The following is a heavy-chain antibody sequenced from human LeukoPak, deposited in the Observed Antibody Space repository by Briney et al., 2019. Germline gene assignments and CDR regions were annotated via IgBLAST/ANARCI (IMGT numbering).Heavy chain of an antibody. CDR2: IYYSGST. CDR3: ARRYSSGWYYFEY. V-gene: IGHV4-59*08. CDR1: GGSISSYY. D-gene: IGHD6-19*01. J-gene: IGHJ4*02. Sequence: PSETLSLICTVSGGSISSYYWSWIRQPPGKGLEWIGYIYYSGSTNYNPSLKSRVTISVDTSKNHFSLKLSSVTAADTAVYYCARRYSSGWYYFEYWGQGTLVTVSS.